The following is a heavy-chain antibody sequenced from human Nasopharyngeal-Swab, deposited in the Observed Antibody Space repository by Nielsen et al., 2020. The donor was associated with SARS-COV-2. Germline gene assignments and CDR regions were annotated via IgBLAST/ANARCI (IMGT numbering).Heavy chain of an antibody. V-gene: IGHV1-69*10. D-gene: IGHD3-22*01. CDR1: GGTFSSYA. CDR3: ARVAQVVADQYYFDY. J-gene: IGHJ4*02. Sequence: SVKVSCKASGGTFSSYAISWVRQAPGQGLGWMGGIIPILGIANYAQKFQGRVTITADKSTSTAYMELSSLRSEDTAVHYCARVAQVVADQYYFDYWGQGTLVTVSS. CDR2: IIPILGIA.